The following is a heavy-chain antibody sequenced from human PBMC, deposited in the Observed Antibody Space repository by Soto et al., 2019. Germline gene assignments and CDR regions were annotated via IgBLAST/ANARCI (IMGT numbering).Heavy chain of an antibody. CDR3: AREARVGTTAGLFAF. V-gene: IGHV1-46*01. CDR1: GYTFTKYY. Sequence: QEQLVQSGAEVKKPGASVTVSCKASGYTFTKYYMHWVRQAPGQGLEWMGISNPAGGSTNSARKFQGRVTMPSDTSTSTVYMELSSLRSEDTAVYYCAREARVGTTAGLFAFWGQGTLVSVSS. D-gene: IGHD5-12*01. CDR2: SNPAGGST. J-gene: IGHJ4*02.